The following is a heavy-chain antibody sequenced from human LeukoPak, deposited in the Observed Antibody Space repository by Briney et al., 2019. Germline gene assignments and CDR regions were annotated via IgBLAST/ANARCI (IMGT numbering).Heavy chain of an antibody. J-gene: IGHJ5*02. Sequence: KPSETLSLTCAVYGGSFSGYYWSWIRQPSGKGLEWIGEINHSGSTNYNPSLKSRVTISVDTSKNQFSLKLSSVTAADTAVYYCARGRGPFDPWGQGTLVTVSS. CDR2: INHSGST. CDR1: GGSFSGYY. D-gene: IGHD3-10*01. V-gene: IGHV4-34*01. CDR3: ARGRGPFDP.